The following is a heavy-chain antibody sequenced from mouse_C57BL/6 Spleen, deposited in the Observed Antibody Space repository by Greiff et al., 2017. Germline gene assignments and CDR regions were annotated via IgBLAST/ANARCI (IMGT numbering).Heavy chain of an antibody. Sequence: QVQLQQPGAELVKPGASVKLSCKASGYTFTSYWMHWVKQRPGQGLEWIGMIHPNSGSTNYNEKFKSKATLTVDKSSSTAYMQRSSLASEDSAVYYCSNYYGSSYKDYWGQGTTLTVSS. CDR1: GYTFTSYW. CDR3: SNYYGSSYKDY. J-gene: IGHJ2*01. CDR2: IHPNSGST. D-gene: IGHD1-1*01. V-gene: IGHV1-64*01.